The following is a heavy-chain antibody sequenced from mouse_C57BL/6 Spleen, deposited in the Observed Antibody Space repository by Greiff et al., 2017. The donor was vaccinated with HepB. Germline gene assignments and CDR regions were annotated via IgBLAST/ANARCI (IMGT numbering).Heavy chain of an antibody. CDR1: GFTFSDYG. CDR3: AREGTNSYLDY. V-gene: IGHV5-17*01. J-gene: IGHJ2*01. D-gene: IGHD4-1*01. Sequence: EVKLVESGGGLVKPGGSLKLSCAASGFTFSDYGMHWVRQAPEKGLVWVAYISSGSSTIYYADTVKGRFTISRDNDKNNLFLQMTSLRAEATAMYYCAREGTNSYLDYWGQGTTLTVSS. CDR2: ISSGSSTI.